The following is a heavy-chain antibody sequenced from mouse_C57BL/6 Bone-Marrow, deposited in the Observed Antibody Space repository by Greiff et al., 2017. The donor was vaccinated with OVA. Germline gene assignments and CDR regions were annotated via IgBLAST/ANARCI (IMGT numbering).Heavy chain of an antibody. Sequence: QVQLKQPGAELVMPGASVKLSCKASGYTFTSYWMHWVKQRPGQGLEWIGEIDPSDSYTNYNQKFKGKSTLTVDKSSSTAYMQLSSLTSEDSAVYYCARTLYYGNYGGYWYFDVWGTGTTVTVSS. CDR1: GYTFTSYW. V-gene: IGHV1-69*01. J-gene: IGHJ1*03. CDR3: ARTLYYGNYGGYWYFDV. D-gene: IGHD2-1*01. CDR2: IDPSDSYT.